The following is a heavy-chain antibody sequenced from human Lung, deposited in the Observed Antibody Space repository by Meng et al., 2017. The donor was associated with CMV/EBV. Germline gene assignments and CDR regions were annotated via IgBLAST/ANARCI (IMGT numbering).Heavy chain of an antibody. CDR3: ARGDSGATGYYVMDV. D-gene: IGHD6-25*01. V-gene: IGHV3-66*02. CDR2: IYSGGST. J-gene: IGHJ6*02. Sequence: GESLKISCAASGFTVSSNYMSWVRQAPGKGLEWVSVIYSGGSTYYADSVTGRFTISRDNSKNTQFLQMNSLRAEDTAVYYCARGDSGATGYYVMDVWGQGTTVTVSS. CDR1: GFTVSSNY.